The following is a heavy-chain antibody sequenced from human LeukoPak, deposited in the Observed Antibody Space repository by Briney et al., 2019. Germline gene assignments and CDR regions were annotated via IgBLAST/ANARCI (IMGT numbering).Heavy chain of an antibody. CDR3: AKTYCSGGSCYGTCGPWFDP. CDR1: GFTFSSYA. Sequence: GGSLRLSCAASGFTFSSYAMSWVRQAPGKGLEWVSAISGSGGSTYYADSVKGRFTISRDNSKNTLHLQMNSLRAEDTAVYYCAKTYCSGGSCYGTCGPWFDPWGQGTLVTVSS. V-gene: IGHV3-23*01. D-gene: IGHD2-15*01. J-gene: IGHJ5*02. CDR2: ISGSGGST.